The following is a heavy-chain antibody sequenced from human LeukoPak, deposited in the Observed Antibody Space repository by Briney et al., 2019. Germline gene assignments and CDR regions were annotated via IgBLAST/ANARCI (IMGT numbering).Heavy chain of an antibody. CDR3: ARDRGYYTCAFDI. CDR2: IISSGSTI. Sequence: GPSLRLSCAASGLTVSDYYMSWIRQAPGKGLEWVSYIISSGSTIYYAASVKGRFTISRDNAKNSVYLQMNSRRAEDTGVYYCARDRGYYTCAFDIWGQGTMVTVSS. D-gene: IGHD3-3*01. J-gene: IGHJ3*02. CDR1: GLTVSDYY. V-gene: IGHV3-11*01.